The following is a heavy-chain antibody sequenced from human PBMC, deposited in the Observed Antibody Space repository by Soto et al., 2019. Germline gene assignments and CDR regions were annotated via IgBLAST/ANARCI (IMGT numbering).Heavy chain of an antibody. J-gene: IGHJ4*02. CDR2: IYWDDDN. CDR3: ARHAATDGYFDY. Sequence: QITLKESGPTLVKPTQTLTLTCTFSGFSPSTSGVGMGWIRQPPGKAVEWLALIYWDDDNRYSPSLKSRLTISKDTAKNQVVLTMTDMDLVDTATCYWARHAATDGYFDYGGRGTLVTVSS. D-gene: IGHD6-25*01. V-gene: IGHV2-5*02. CDR1: GFSPSTSGVG.